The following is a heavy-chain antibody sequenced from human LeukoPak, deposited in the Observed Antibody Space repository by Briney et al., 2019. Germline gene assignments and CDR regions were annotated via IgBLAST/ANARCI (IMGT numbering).Heavy chain of an antibody. CDR2: LNWNGGST. J-gene: IGHJ4*02. CDR1: GFTFDDYG. V-gene: IGHV3-20*04. CDR3: ARGFRPIDY. Sequence: GGSLRLSCVVSGFTFDDYGMSWVRQAPGKGLEWVSGLNWNGGSTGYADSVRGRFTISRDNSMSTLYLQMNSLRAEDTAVYYCARGFRPIDYWGQGTLVTVSS.